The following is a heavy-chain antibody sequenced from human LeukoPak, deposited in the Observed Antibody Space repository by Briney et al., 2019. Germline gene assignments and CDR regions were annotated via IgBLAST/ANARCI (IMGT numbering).Heavy chain of an antibody. V-gene: IGHV5-51*01. D-gene: IGHD3-16*01. Sequence: GESLKISCKGSGYSFTSYRISWVRQMPGKGLEWMGIIYPGDSDARYSPSFQGQVTISADKSISTAYLQWSSLKASDTAMYYCARHRWGGTDYVYYYYGMDVWGQGTTVTVSS. CDR2: IYPGDSDA. J-gene: IGHJ6*02. CDR3: ARHRWGGTDYVYYYYGMDV. CDR1: GYSFTSYR.